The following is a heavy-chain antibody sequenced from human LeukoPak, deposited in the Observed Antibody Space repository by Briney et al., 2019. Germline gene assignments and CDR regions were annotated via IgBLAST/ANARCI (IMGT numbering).Heavy chain of an antibody. CDR1: GFSLSIHW. V-gene: IGHV3-7*01. CDR3: ARGHYGLDV. CDR2: INPDGSET. J-gene: IGHJ6*02. Sequence: GGSLRLSCAASGFSLSIHWLTWVRQAPGKRPQWVAHINPDGSETAFLDSVRGRFTISRDNSKNSLYLQMNTLRVEDTAVYHCARGHYGLDVWGQGTTVNVSS.